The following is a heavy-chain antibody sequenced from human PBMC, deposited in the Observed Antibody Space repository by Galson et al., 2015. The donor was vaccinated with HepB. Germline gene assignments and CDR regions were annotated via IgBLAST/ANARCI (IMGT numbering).Heavy chain of an antibody. J-gene: IGHJ4*02. CDR3: ARDLGFGLDY. CDR1: GFTFSSYN. CDR2: DGHSGD. D-gene: IGHD3-16*01. V-gene: IGHV3-33*01. Sequence: SLRLSCAASGFTFSSYNMHWVRQAPGKGLEWLAYDGHSGDSYADSVRGRFTVSRDNSRNTLYLQMSSLRAEDTAVYYCARDLGFGLDYWGQGTLVIVSS.